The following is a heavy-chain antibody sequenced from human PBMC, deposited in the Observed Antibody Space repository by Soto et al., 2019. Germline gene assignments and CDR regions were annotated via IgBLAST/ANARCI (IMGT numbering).Heavy chain of an antibody. J-gene: IGHJ4*02. CDR3: ARGCRWGGHYDFDY. D-gene: IGHD3-16*01. CDR2: INSDDTSS. Sequence: EVQLMESGGGLVQPGGSLRLSCAASGLSVSNYWLHWVRQTPGKGLVWVSRINSDDTSSSYAASVKGRFTISRDNAKNTLYLQMNSLRAEDTAVYYCARGCRWGGHYDFDYWGQGTLVTVSS. CDR1: GLSVSNYW. V-gene: IGHV3-74*01.